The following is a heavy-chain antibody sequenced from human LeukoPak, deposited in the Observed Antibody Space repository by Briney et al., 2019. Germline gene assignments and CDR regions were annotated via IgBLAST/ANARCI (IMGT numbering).Heavy chain of an antibody. CDR1: GYTFTGYY. V-gene: IGHV1-2*06. D-gene: IGHD1-26*01. CDR3: VKARGSASYYQVEY. Sequence: ASVKVSCKASGYTFTGYYMYCVRQAPGPGLEWMGRINPKSGGTSYVQKFQGRDTLSRDTFIRTAYMELCRLTSVDTPLFYCVKARGSASYYQVEYWGQGTLVTVSS. J-gene: IGHJ4*02. CDR2: INPKSGGT.